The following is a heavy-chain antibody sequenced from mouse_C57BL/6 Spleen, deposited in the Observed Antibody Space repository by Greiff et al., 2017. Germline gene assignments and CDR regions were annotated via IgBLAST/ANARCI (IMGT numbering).Heavy chain of an antibody. V-gene: IGHV1-69*01. CDR1: GYTFTSYW. Sequence: QVQLQQPGAELVMPGASVKLSCKASGYTFTSYWMHWVKQRPGQGLEWIGEIDPSDSYTNYNQKFKGKSTLTVDKSSSTAYMQLSSLTSEDSAVYYCARNPRGSSYVWFAYWGQGTLVTVSA. J-gene: IGHJ3*01. CDR3: ARNPRGSSYVWFAY. CDR2: IDPSDSYT. D-gene: IGHD1-1*01.